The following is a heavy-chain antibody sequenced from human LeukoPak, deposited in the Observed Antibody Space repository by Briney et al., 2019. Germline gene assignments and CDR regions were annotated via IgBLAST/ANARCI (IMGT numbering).Heavy chain of an antibody. V-gene: IGHV3-23*01. CDR3: AEPEGGYYDIRPD. J-gene: IGHJ4*02. Sequence: SAISGSGGSTYYADSVKGRFTISRDNSKNTLYLQMNSLRAEDTAVYYCAEPEGGYYDIRPDWGQGTLVTVSS. CDR2: ISGSGGST. D-gene: IGHD3-22*01.